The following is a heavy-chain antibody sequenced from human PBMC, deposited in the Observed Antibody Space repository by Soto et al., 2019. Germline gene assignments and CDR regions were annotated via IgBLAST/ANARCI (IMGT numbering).Heavy chain of an antibody. CDR1: GFSLSTSGVG. J-gene: IGHJ4*02. V-gene: IGHV2-5*02. Sequence: QITLKESGPTLVKPTQTLTLTCTFSGFSLSTSGVGVGWIRQSPGKALEWLALIYWDDDKRYSPSLKRRLTTTKDTSKHQLVPTMTNMDPVDKATYYCAPIYCSGGSCYGNYFDYWAQGTLVTVSS. CDR2: IYWDDDK. D-gene: IGHD2-15*01. CDR3: APIYCSGGSCYGNYFDY.